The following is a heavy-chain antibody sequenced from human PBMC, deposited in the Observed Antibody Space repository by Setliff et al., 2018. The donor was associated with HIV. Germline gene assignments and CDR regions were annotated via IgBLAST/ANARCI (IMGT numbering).Heavy chain of an antibody. CDR1: GDSISRSRYY. J-gene: IGHJ5*02. CDR3: ARRVYYYDSSGYLREEGFDP. V-gene: IGHV4-39*01. D-gene: IGHD3-22*01. Sequence: SETLSLTCVVSGDSISRSRYYWGWIRQPPGKGLEWIGSFYYSGSTSYNPSLKSRVTISGDTSKNQVSLRLSSVTAADTAVYYCARRVYYYDSSGYLREEGFDPWGQGTLVTVSS. CDR2: FYYSGST.